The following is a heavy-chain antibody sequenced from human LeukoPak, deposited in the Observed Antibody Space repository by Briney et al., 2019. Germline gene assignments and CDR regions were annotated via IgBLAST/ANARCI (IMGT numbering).Heavy chain of an antibody. Sequence: ASVNVSCKASGYTFTGYYMHWVRQAPGQGLEWMGWINPNSGGTNYAQKFQGRVTMTRDTSISTAYMELSRLRSDDTAVYYCAIGVGATPMDYYYYYMDVWGKGTTVTVSS. V-gene: IGHV1-2*02. CDR1: GYTFTGYY. CDR3: AIGVGATPMDYYYYYMDV. D-gene: IGHD1-26*01. J-gene: IGHJ6*03. CDR2: INPNSGGT.